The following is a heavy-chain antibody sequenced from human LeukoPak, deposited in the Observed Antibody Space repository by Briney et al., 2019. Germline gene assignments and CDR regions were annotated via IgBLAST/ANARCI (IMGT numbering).Heavy chain of an antibody. CDR3: ARAYSSSSWLGY. J-gene: IGHJ4*02. Sequence: SETLSLTCAVSGGSISSGGYSWSWIRQPPGKGLEWIGEIYHSGSTNYNPSLKSRVTISVDKSKNQFSLKLSSVTAADTAVYYCARAYSSSSWLGYWGQGTLVTVSS. CDR1: GGSISSGGYS. CDR2: IYHSGST. D-gene: IGHD1-26*01. V-gene: IGHV4-30-2*01.